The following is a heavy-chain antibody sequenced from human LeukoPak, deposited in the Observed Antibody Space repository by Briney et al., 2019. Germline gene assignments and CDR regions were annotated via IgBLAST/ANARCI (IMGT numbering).Heavy chain of an antibody. D-gene: IGHD2-21*01. V-gene: IGHV4-59*01. Sequence: PSETLSLTCTVSGGSISDYYWSWIRQPPGKGLEWIGYIYNSGRTNYNPSLKSRVTISVDTSKDRFSLKLSSVTAADTAVYYCARVGARTFGHIYFDFWGQGTLVTVSS. CDR2: IYNSGRT. CDR1: GGSISDYY. J-gene: IGHJ4*02. CDR3: ARVGARTFGHIYFDF.